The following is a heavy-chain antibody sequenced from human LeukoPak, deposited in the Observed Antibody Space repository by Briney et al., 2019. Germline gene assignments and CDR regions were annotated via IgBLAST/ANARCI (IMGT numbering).Heavy chain of an antibody. V-gene: IGHV4-59*01. Sequence: SETLSLTCTVSGGSISSYYWSWIRQPPGKGLEWIGYIYYSGSTNYNPSLESRVTISVDTSKNQFSLKLSSVTAADTAVYYCARLPRDDISGYYPGYWGQGTLVTVSS. D-gene: IGHD3-22*01. CDR1: GGSISSYY. J-gene: IGHJ4*02. CDR3: ARLPRDDISGYYPGY. CDR2: IYYSGST.